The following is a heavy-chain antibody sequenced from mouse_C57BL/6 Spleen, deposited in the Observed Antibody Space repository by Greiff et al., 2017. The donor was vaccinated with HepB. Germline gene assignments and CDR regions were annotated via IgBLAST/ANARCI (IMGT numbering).Heavy chain of an antibody. J-gene: IGHJ2*01. CDR1: GYSITSGYY. V-gene: IGHV3-6*01. Sequence: ESGPGLVKPSQSLSLTCSVTGYSITSGYYWNWIRQFPGNKLEWMGYISYDGSNNYNPSLKNRISITRDTSKNQFFLKLNSVTTEDTATYYCARGNYYGTLYWGQGTTLTVSS. CDR2: ISYDGSN. CDR3: ARGNYYGTLY. D-gene: IGHD1-1*01.